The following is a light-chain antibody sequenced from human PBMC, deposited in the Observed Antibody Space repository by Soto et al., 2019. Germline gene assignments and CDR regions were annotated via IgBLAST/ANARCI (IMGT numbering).Light chain of an antibody. CDR1: QSVSSY. CDR3: PQRSSWPWT. Sequence: EIVLTQSPATLSLSPGERATLSCRASQSVSSYLAWFQQRPGQAPRLLIYTASNRASGVPARFSASGSGTGFTLTISSLEPEDFAVYYCPQRSSWPWTFGQGTKVDIK. V-gene: IGKV3-11*01. J-gene: IGKJ1*01. CDR2: TAS.